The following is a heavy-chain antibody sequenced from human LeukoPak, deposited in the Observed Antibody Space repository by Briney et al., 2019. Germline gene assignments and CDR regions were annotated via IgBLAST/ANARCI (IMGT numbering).Heavy chain of an antibody. D-gene: IGHD5-24*01. V-gene: IGHV3-23*01. Sequence: GGSLRLSCAASGFTFSSYEMNWVRQAPGKGLEWVSAISGSGGSTYYADSVKGRFTISRDNSKDTLYLQMNSLRAEDTAVYYCAKEGSVEMATITLDYWGQGTLVTVSS. J-gene: IGHJ4*02. CDR2: ISGSGGST. CDR3: AKEGSVEMATITLDY. CDR1: GFTFSSYE.